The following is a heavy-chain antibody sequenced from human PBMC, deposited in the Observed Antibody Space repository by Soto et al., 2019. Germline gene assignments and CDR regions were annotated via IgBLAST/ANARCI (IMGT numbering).Heavy chain of an antibody. CDR3: ARPDEGGYSSDHHYYYALDV. CDR2: IVPIFGIT. D-gene: IGHD3-22*01. CDR1: GASFTRYS. J-gene: IGHJ6*02. V-gene: IGHV1-69*01. Sequence: QVHLLQSGAEVKKPGSSVKVSCTASGASFTRYSLSWVRQAPGQGLEWVGGIVPIFGITNYAQRFQGRVKITADESTKTASMELRSLSSDDTAVYYCARPDEGGYSSDHHYYYALDVWARGPRSPSP.